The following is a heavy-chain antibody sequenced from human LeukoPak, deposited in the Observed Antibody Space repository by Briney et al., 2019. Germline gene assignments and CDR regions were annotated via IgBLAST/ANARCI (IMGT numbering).Heavy chain of an antibody. CDR3: ARVRPYYYYYMDV. Sequence: GASVKVSCKASGYTFTGYYMHWVRQAPGQGLEWMGWINPNSGGTNYARKFQGRVTMTRDTSISTAYMELSRLRSDDTAVYYCARVRPYYYYYMDVWGKGTTVTVSS. J-gene: IGHJ6*03. V-gene: IGHV1-2*02. CDR2: INPNSGGT. CDR1: GYTFTGYY.